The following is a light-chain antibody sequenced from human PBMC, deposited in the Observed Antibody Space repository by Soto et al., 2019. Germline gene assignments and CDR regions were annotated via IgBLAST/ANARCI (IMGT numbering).Light chain of an antibody. CDR2: GAS. J-gene: IGKJ4*01. CDR3: QQSYSNPLT. V-gene: IGKV3-20*01. CDR1: QSVPSSY. Sequence: IVLTQSPGILSLSPGGGATLSCRASQSVPSSYLAWYQQTPGQAPRLLIYGASTRATGISDRFSGSGSGTDFTLTISRLEPEDFATYYCQQSYSNPLTFGGGTKVEIK.